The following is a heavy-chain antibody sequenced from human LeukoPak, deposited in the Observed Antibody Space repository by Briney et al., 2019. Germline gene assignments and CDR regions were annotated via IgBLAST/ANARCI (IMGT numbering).Heavy chain of an antibody. V-gene: IGHV1-69*13. J-gene: IGHJ4*02. CDR1: GGTFSSYA. D-gene: IGHD6-19*01. CDR2: IIPIFGTA. CDR3: AGPLVTLGSAVAGTGDY. Sequence: ASVKVSCKASGGTFSSYAISWVRQASGQGLEWMGGIIPIFGTANYAQKFQGRVTITADESTSTAYMELSSLRSEDTAVYYCAGPLVTLGSAVAGTGDYWGQGTLVTVSS.